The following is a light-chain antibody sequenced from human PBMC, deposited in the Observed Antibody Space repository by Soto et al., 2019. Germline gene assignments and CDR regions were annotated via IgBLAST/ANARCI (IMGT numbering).Light chain of an antibody. CDR2: KSS. Sequence: DIQMTQSPSTLSASEGDRVTISCRASQSVSIWLAWYQQKPGRAPKLLIYKSSILESGVPSRFSCSGSGTEFTLTISSLQPDDFATSYCQQFNTTPWTFGQGTKVDIK. V-gene: IGKV1-5*03. J-gene: IGKJ1*01. CDR1: QSVSIW. CDR3: QQFNTTPWT.